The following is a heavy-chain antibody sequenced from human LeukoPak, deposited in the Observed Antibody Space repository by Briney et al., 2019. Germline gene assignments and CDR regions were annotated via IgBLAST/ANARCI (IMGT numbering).Heavy chain of an antibody. V-gene: IGHV4-59*12. D-gene: IGHD2-2*01. CDR1: GGSISSYY. J-gene: IGHJ3*02. CDR3: ARPGIVAVPAPDDAFDI. CDR2: IYYSGST. Sequence: KPSETLSLTCTVSGGSISSYYWSWIRQPPGKRLEWIGYIYYSGSTNYNPSLKSRVTLSVDTSKNQFSLKLSSVTAADTAVYYCARPGIVAVPAPDDAFDIWGQGTMVTVSS.